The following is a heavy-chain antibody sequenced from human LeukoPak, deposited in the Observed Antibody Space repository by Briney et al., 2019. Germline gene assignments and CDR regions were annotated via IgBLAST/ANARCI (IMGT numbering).Heavy chain of an antibody. V-gene: IGHV3-23*01. D-gene: IGHD4-17*01. Sequence: GGSLRLSCAASGFSFSDYAMSWVRQAPGKGLEWVSSISGRGNSTYYADSMKGRFTISRDISKKTLYLQMNSLRAEDTAIYYCVGSTVTTFDYFEYWGQGTLVTVAS. J-gene: IGHJ4*02. CDR1: GFSFSDYA. CDR3: VGSTVTTFDYFEY. CDR2: ISGRGNST.